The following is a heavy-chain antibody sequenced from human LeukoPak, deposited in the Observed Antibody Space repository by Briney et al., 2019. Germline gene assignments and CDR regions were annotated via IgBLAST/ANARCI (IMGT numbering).Heavy chain of an antibody. D-gene: IGHD6-19*01. CDR3: VVTQKWLAFDY. J-gene: IGHJ4*02. V-gene: IGHV4-59*08. CDR2: WRYDGSP. Sequence: SETLSLPCAISCGSFSGRYWSWIRQPPGKGLEWIANWRYDGSPNYTPSLESRATISLDTSKNQFSLRRTSVTAADAAVYYCVVTQKWLAFDYWGQGILVTVSS. CDR1: CGSFSGRY.